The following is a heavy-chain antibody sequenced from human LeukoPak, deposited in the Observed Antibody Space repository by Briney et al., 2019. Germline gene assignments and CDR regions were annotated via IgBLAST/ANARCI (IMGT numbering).Heavy chain of an antibody. V-gene: IGHV1-69*05. J-gene: IGHJ5*02. CDR3: ARENTMIVVVRNNWFEP. D-gene: IGHD3-22*01. Sequence: EASVKVSCKASGGTFSSYAISWVRQAPGQGLEWMGGIIPIFGTANYAQKFQGRVTITTDESTSTAYMELSSLRSEDTAVYYCARENTMIVVVRNNWFEPWGQGTLVTVSS. CDR1: GGTFSSYA. CDR2: IIPIFGTA.